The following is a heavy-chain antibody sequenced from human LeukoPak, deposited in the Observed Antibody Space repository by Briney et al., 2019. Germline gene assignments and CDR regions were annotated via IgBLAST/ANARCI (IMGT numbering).Heavy chain of an antibody. D-gene: IGHD2-2*03. CDR3: ARDSDWILFDY. J-gene: IGHJ4*02. V-gene: IGHV3-74*03. CDR1: GFTFNTYW. Sequence: GGSLRLSCAASGFTFNTYWMHWVRQAPGKGLVWVARVNREGTTTAYADPVKGRFIISRDNSKNTLYLQMNNLRAEDTAVYYCARDSDWILFDYWGQGTPVTVSS. CDR2: VNREGTTT.